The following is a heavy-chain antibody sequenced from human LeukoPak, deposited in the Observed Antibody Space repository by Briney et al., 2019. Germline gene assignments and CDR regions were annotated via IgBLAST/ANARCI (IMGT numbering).Heavy chain of an antibody. V-gene: IGHV4-39*01. D-gene: IGHD1-26*01. J-gene: IGHJ4*02. CDR1: GVSISTSRYY. CDR2: IYYHENT. Sequence: SETLSLTCTVSGVSISTSRYYWGWIRQAPGKGLEWIGSIYYHENTYYNSSLKSRVTISVDTSKNQFSLKLNSVTAADTAVYFCARRTYSAAYWRHFDYWGQGTLVTVSS. CDR3: ARRTYSAAYWRHFDY.